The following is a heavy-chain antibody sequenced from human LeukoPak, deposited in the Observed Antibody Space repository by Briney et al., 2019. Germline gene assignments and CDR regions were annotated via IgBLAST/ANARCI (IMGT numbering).Heavy chain of an antibody. CDR1: GFTVSGNY. CDR2: ICSGGRT. CDR3: ASALGY. J-gene: IGHJ4*02. Sequence: GGSLRLSCAASGFTVSGNYMSWVRQAPGKGLEWVSVICSGGRTNSADSVKGRFTISRDNSKNTLYLQMRSLRAEDTAVYYCASALGYWGQGTLVTVSS. V-gene: IGHV3-66*01.